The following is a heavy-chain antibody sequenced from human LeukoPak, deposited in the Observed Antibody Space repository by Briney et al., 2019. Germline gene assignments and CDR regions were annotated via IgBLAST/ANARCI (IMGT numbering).Heavy chain of an antibody. Sequence: GGSLRLSCAASGFTFGDHIMNWVRQLPGKRLEWVAYVSGSGSTVYYADSVKGRLTVSRDNGKSSLYLQMNSLRVEDTAVYYCARGRPHGNDYWGQGTLVTVSS. CDR2: VSGSGSTV. V-gene: IGHV3-48*01. CDR1: GFTFGDHI. CDR3: ARGRPHGNDY. J-gene: IGHJ4*02. D-gene: IGHD4-23*01.